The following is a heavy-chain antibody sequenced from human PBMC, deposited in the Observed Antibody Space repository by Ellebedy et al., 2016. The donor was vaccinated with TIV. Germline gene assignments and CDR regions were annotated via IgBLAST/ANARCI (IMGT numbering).Heavy chain of an antibody. D-gene: IGHD2-15*01. CDR3: AVRPLAPNYFDS. J-gene: IGHJ4*02. V-gene: IGHV3-69-1*01. CDR2: ISESETT. CDR1: GFTFRSHA. Sequence: GESLKISCAASGFTFRSHAMSWVRQAPGKGLECVSTISESETTYYADSVKGRFTISRDNAKNSLYLQMNSLRGEDTAVYYCAVRPLAPNYFDSWGRGTLVTVSS.